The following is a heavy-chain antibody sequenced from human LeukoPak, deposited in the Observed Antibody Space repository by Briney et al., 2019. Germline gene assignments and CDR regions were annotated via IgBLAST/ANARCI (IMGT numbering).Heavy chain of an antibody. CDR1: GFTFSSYA. CDR3: AKCRYGSGSFPFFDY. V-gene: IGHV3-23*01. Sequence: GGSLRLSCAASGFTFSSYAMSWVRQVPGKGLGWVSDISGSGGTTSYEDSVKGRFTISRDNSKNTLYLEMYSLRADDTAVYFCAKCRYGSGSFPFFDYWGQGTLVTVSS. J-gene: IGHJ4*02. CDR2: ISGSGGTT. D-gene: IGHD3-10*01.